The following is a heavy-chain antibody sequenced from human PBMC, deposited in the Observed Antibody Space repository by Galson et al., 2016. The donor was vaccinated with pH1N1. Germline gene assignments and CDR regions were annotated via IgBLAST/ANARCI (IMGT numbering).Heavy chain of an antibody. Sequence: SLRLSCAASGFRFRDRYMNWIRQAPGKGLEWVSYISSSGRTTYYADSVKGRFTISRDNAKNSLYLQMNSLRVEDTAVYYCASPAEGAIDSFDYWGQGILVTVSS. CDR1: GFRFRDRY. CDR3: ASPAEGAIDSFDY. V-gene: IGHV3-11*04. CDR2: ISSSGRTT. J-gene: IGHJ4*02. D-gene: IGHD3-16*02.